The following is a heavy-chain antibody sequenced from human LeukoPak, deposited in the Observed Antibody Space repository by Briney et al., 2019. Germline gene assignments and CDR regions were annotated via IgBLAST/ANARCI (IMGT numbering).Heavy chain of an antibody. Sequence: SVKVSCKASGGTFSSYAISWVRQAPGQGLEWMGGIIPIFGTANYAQKFQGRVTITTDESTSTAYMELSSLRSEDTAVYYCARGGLELPGGGYYYYYMDVWGKGTTVTVSS. CDR3: ARGGLELPGGGYYYYYMDV. CDR1: GGTFSSYA. CDR2: IIPIFGTA. D-gene: IGHD1-7*01. V-gene: IGHV1-69*05. J-gene: IGHJ6*03.